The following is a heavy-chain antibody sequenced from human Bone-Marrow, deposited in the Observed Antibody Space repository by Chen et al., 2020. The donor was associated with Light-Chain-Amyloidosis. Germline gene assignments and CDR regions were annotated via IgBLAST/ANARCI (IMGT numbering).Heavy chain of an antibody. CDR1: GYTFPNYW. V-gene: IGHV5-51*01. J-gene: IGHJ4*02. D-gene: IGHD5-12*01. CDR2: IYPDDSDA. Sequence: EVQLEQSGPEVKKPGESLKISCKGSGYTFPNYWIGWVRQMPGKGLEWMGVIYPDDSDARYSPSFEGHVNIEADTSRKKEERNSRRREASDTAMYYCARRRDGYNFDYWGQGTLVTVSS. CDR3: ARRRDGYNFDY.